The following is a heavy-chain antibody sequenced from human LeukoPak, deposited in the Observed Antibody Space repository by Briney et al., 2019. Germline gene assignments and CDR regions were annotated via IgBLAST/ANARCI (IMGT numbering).Heavy chain of an antibody. V-gene: IGHV3-23*01. D-gene: IGHD5-18*01. Sequence: GSLRLSCAASGFTFSSYAMSWVRQAPGKGREWVSAISGSGGSTYYADSVQGRFTISRDNSKHTLYLQMNSLRAEDTAVYYCAKDDEGYSYGYVGKLDYWGQGPLVTVSS. CDR3: AKDDEGYSYGYVGKLDY. CDR1: GFTFSSYA. CDR2: ISGSGGST. J-gene: IGHJ4*02.